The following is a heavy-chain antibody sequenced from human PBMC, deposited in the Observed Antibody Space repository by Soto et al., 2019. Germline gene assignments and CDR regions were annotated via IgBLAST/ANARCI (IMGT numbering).Heavy chain of an antibody. CDR1: GFTFSSYA. J-gene: IGHJ4*02. CDR2: ISYDGSNK. D-gene: IGHD3-22*01. CDR3: ARARTLSEDYDSSGYYLDY. Sequence: QVQLVESGGGVVQPGRSLRLSCAASGFTFSSYAMHWVRQAPGKGLEWVAVISYDGSNKYYADSVKGRFTISRDNSKNXLXXQMNSLRAEDTAVYYCARARTLSEDYDSSGYYLDYWGQGTLVTVSS. V-gene: IGHV3-30-3*01.